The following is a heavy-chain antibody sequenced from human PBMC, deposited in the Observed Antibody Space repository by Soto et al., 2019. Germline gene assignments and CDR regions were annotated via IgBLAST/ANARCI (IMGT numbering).Heavy chain of an antibody. J-gene: IGHJ6*02. CDR1: GFTFSSYA. Sequence: GGSLRLSCAASGFTFSSYAMSWVRQAPGKGLEWVSAISGSGGSTYYADSVKGRFTISRDNSKNTLYLQMNSLRAEDTAVYYCAKETQPPQSYLYQYYYGMDVWGQGYTVTVSS. V-gene: IGHV3-23*01. D-gene: IGHD2-2*01. CDR3: AKETQPPQSYLYQYYYGMDV. CDR2: ISGSGGST.